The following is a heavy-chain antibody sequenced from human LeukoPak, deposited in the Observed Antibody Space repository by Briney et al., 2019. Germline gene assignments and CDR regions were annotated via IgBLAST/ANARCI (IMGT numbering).Heavy chain of an antibody. D-gene: IGHD3-3*01. Sequence: ASGKLSCYASECSFSSYGFSWVRQPPAQGNELMGRIIPIFDTANYAQKFQGRVTITTDESTSTAYMELSSLRCKDTAVYYCAREAFWSGYQNWFDPWGQGTLGTVSS. V-gene: IGHV1-69*05. J-gene: IGHJ5*02. CDR2: IIPIFDTA. CDR3: AREAFWSGYQNWFDP. CDR1: ECSFSSYG.